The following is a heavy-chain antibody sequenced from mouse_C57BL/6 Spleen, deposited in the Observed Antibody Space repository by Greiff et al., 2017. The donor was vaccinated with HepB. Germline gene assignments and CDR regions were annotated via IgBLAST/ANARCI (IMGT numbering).Heavy chain of an antibody. J-gene: IGHJ3*01. D-gene: IGHD2-3*01. V-gene: IGHV14-4*01. CDR1: GFTIKDDY. Sequence: EVQLQQSGAELVRPGASVKLSCTASGFTIKDDYMHWVKQRPEQGLEWIGWIDPENGDTEYASKLQGKATITADTSSNTAYLQLSSLTSEDTAVYYCTTYYDGWAWFAYWGQGTLVTVSA. CDR3: TTYYDGWAWFAY. CDR2: IDPENGDT.